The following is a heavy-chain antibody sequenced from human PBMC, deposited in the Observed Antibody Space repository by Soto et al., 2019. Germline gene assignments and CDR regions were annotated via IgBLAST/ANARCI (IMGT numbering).Heavy chain of an antibody. Sequence: EVQLVESGGGLVQPGGSLRLSCAASGFTFSSYSMNWVRQAPGKGLEWVSSISSSSSYIYYADSVKGRFTISRDNAKNSLYLQMNSLRAEDTAVYYCARSSRIAVAGFDLWGRGTLVTVSS. D-gene: IGHD6-19*01. J-gene: IGHJ2*01. V-gene: IGHV3-21*01. CDR3: ARSSRIAVAGFDL. CDR2: ISSSSSYI. CDR1: GFTFSSYS.